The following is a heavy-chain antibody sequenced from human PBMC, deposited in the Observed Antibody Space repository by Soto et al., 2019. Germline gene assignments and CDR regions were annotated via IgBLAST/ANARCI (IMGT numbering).Heavy chain of an antibody. Sequence: QVQLQESGPGLVKPSGTLSLTCAVSGGSISSSNWWSWVRQPPGKGLEWIGEIYHSGSTNYNPSLKSRVTISVDKPKNQFSLKLSSVTAADTAVYYCASARHYYGSGGDWFDPWGQGTLVTVSS. J-gene: IGHJ5*02. CDR2: IYHSGST. D-gene: IGHD3-10*01. V-gene: IGHV4-4*02. CDR1: GGSISSSNW. CDR3: ASARHYYGSGGDWFDP.